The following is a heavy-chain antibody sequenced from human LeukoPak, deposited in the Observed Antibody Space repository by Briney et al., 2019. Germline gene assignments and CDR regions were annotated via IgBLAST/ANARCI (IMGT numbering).Heavy chain of an antibody. J-gene: IGHJ1*01. CDR1: GGSVSSSSHY. V-gene: IGHV4-39*01. Sequence: SETLSLTCTVSGGSVSSSSHYWSWIRQPQGKGLEWIGSIYYSGSTNYNPSLQSRVTISVDTSKNQFSLRLSSVTAADTAMYYCARRDCSGGSCYFQPWGQGTLVTVSS. D-gene: IGHD2-15*01. CDR3: ARRDCSGGSCYFQP. CDR2: IYYSGST.